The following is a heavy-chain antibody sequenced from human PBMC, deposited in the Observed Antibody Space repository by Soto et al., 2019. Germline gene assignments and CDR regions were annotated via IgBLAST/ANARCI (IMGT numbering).Heavy chain of an antibody. Sequence: QVQLVQSGAEVKKPGASVKVSCKASGYTFTSYAMHWVRQAPGQRLEWMGWISAGNGNTKYSQIFQGRVTITRDTSASTAYMELSSLRYEDTAVYYCARGNVLTGDYWGQGTLVTVSS. CDR2: ISAGNGNT. CDR1: GYTFTSYA. CDR3: ARGNVLTGDY. J-gene: IGHJ4*02. D-gene: IGHD4-4*01. V-gene: IGHV1-3*01.